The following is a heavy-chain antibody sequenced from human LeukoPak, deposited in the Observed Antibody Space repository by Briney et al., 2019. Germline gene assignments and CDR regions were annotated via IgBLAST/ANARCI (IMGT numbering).Heavy chain of an antibody. CDR1: GGSFSRYY. D-gene: IGHD5-24*01. J-gene: IGHJ4*03. V-gene: IGHV4-34*01. CDR2: IDHRGDT. Sequence: SETLSLTCAVYGGSFSRYYWSWIRQSPGKGLECIAEIDHRGDTNYNPSVKSRVTISVDTSKNQFSLKVRSLSAADTAVYYCARGATISETGYFDFWGQGTLVTVSS. CDR3: ARGATISETGYFDF.